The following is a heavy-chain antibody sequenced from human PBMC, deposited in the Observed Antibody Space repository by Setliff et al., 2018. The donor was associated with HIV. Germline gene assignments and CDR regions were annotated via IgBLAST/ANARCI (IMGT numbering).Heavy chain of an antibody. D-gene: IGHD1-26*01. Sequence: GGSLRLSCAASGFTLSSYWMHWVRQAPGKGLVYVSHINGDGSTTTYADFVKGRFTISRDNVNNMLYLQMDSLRAEDTGVYFCTREHTPWAGASHHDCWGQGTLVTVSS. J-gene: IGHJ4*02. V-gene: IGHV3-74*01. CDR3: TREHTPWAGASHHDC. CDR1: GFTLSSYW. CDR2: INGDGSTT.